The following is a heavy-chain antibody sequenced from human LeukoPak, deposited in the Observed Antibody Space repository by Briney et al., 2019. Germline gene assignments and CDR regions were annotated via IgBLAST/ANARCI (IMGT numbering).Heavy chain of an antibody. V-gene: IGHV4-34*01. J-gene: IGHJ2*01. CDR1: GGSFSGYY. CDR3: ARGQWKYQLLSSGVWYFDL. CDR2: INHSGST. Sequence: SETLSLTCAVYGGSFSGYYWSWIRQPPGKGLEWIGEINHSGSTNYNPSLKSRVTIPVDTSKNQFSLKLSSVTAADTAVYYCARGQWKYQLLSSGVWYFDLWGRGTLVTVSS. D-gene: IGHD2-2*01.